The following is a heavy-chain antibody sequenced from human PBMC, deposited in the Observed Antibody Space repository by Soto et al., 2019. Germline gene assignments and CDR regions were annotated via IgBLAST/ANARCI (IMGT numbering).Heavy chain of an antibody. CDR2: ISSSGSTI. J-gene: IGHJ4*02. Sequence: GGSLRLSCAASGFTFSSYEMNWVRQAPGKGLEWVSYISSSGSTIYYADSVKGRFTISRDDAKNSLYLQMNSLRAEDTAVYYCARVVRTIIDYWGQGTLVTVSS. CDR1: GFTFSSYE. CDR3: ARVVRTIIDY. V-gene: IGHV3-48*03. D-gene: IGHD3-9*01.